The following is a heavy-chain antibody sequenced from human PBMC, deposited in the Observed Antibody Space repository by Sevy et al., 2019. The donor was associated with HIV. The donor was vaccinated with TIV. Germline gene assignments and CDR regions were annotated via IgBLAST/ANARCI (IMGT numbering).Heavy chain of an antibody. V-gene: IGHV3-48*03. CDR3: AGYGSGSYYIFDY. Sequence: GGSLRLSCAASGFTFSSYEMNWVRQAPGKGLEWVSYISSSGSTIYYAGSVKGRLTISRDNAKNSLYLQMNSLRAEDTAVYYCAGYGSGSYYIFDYWGQGTLVTVSS. CDR2: ISSSGSTI. CDR1: GFTFSSYE. J-gene: IGHJ4*02. D-gene: IGHD3-10*01.